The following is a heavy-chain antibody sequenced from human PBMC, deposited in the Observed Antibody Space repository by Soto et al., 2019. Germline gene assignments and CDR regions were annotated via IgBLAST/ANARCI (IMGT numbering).Heavy chain of an antibody. CDR1: GFSFSASGVG. J-gene: IGHJ4*02. CDR2: IYWDDDT. Sequence: QLTLKESGPTLVKPTQTLTLTCTFSGFSFSASGVGVGWIRQPPGEALAWLGLIYWDDDTFYNSSLKSRVTITKDTSKNQVVLKMTSMDPVDTGTYYCAHCGPEGYFDYWGQGTQVTVSS. V-gene: IGHV2-5*02. CDR3: AHCGPEGYFDY.